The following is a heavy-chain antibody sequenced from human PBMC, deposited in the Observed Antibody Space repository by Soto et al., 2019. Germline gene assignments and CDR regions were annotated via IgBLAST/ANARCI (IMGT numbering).Heavy chain of an antibody. Sequence: SETLSLTCAVSGVTISTYYWSWIRQPPGKGLEWIGYNYHSGTTNHNPSLKSRVTISVDTSKNQFSLRLTSVTAADTAIYYCVREAYIGYGHEIDPWGQGTMVTVS. CDR1: GVTISTYY. V-gene: IGHV4-59*01. CDR3: VREAYIGYGHEIDP. D-gene: IGHD5-12*01. CDR2: NYHSGTT. J-gene: IGHJ5*02.